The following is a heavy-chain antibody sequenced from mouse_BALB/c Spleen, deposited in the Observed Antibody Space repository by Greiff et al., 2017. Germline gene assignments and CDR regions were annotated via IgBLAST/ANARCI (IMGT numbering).Heavy chain of an antibody. V-gene: IGHV5-6*01. CDR1: GFTFSSYG. Sequence: EVKLQESGGDLVKPGGSLKLSCAASGFTFSSYGMSWVRQTPDKRLEWVATISSGGSYTYYPDSVKGRFTISRDNAKNTLYLQMSSLKSEDTAMYYCAREGTASYCDDWGQGTTLTVSS. CDR3: AREGTASYCDD. CDR2: ISSGGSYT. D-gene: IGHD1-2*01. J-gene: IGHJ2*01.